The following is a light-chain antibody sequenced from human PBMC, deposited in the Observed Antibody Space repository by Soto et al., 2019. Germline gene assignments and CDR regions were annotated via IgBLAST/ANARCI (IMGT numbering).Light chain of an antibody. CDR2: RAS. CDR1: DSVDSNY. J-gene: IGKJ1*01. Sequence: EIVLTQSPGTLSLSPGERATLSCRASDSVDSNYLAWYQQKPGQAPGLLIYRASSRAAGVPDRFSGSGSGTDFTLTISRLEPEDFAVYYCQQYGSSPWTFGQGTKVDSK. CDR3: QQYGSSPWT. V-gene: IGKV3-20*01.